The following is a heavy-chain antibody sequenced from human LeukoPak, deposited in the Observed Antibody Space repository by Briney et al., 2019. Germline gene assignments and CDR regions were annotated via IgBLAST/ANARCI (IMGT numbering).Heavy chain of an antibody. CDR3: ARASYYYDH. D-gene: IGHD6-6*01. Sequence: GGSLRLSCAASGFTFSSYAMSWVRQAPGKGLEWVSRINSDGSTTRYADSVKGRFTISRDNAKNTLYLQMNNLRAEDTAVYYCARASYYYDHWGQGTQVTVSS. J-gene: IGHJ4*02. CDR2: INSDGSTT. V-gene: IGHV3-74*01. CDR1: GFTFSSYA.